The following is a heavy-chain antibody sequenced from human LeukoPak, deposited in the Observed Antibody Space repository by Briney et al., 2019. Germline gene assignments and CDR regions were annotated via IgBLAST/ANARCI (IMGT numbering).Heavy chain of an antibody. V-gene: IGHV3-21*01. D-gene: IGHD6-25*01. J-gene: IGHJ3*02. CDR3: ARGGLPRTFDI. CDR1: GFTFTVYT. Sequence: PGGSLRLSCATSGFTFTVYTINSVREAPGERLWSVSSVDTTSDYIYYADSVRGRFTISRERDKNSLYPQMNSLRAEDTAVYYCARGGLPRTFDIWGQGTMVTVSS. CDR2: VDTTSDYI.